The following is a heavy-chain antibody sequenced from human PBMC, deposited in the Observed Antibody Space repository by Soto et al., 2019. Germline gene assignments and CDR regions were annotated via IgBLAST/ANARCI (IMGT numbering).Heavy chain of an antibody. D-gene: IGHD2-2*01. V-gene: IGHV3-7*01. CDR2: IKQDGSDK. J-gene: IGHJ4*02. CDR3: ARDCSSTRCHNY. Sequence: VPLVESGGGLVQPGGSLRLSCAASGFPFSGYWMSWVRQAPGKGLEWVANIKQDGSDKYYVDSVKGRFTISRDNAKNSLYLQMNSLRAGDTAVYYCARDCSSTRCHNYWGLGTLVTVSS. CDR1: GFPFSGYW.